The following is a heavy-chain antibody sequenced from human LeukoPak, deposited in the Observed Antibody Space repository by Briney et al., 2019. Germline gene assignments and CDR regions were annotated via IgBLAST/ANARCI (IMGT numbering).Heavy chain of an antibody. CDR1: GFTFSTYA. D-gene: IGHD3-22*01. Sequence: GGSLRLSCAASGFTFSTYAMSWVRQVPGKGLQWVSTFSGSGGSTYYADSVKGRFTISRDNSKNTLYLQMNSLRAEDTAVYYCAKDLGGPQWLSRRGDWFDPWGQGTLVTVSS. V-gene: IGHV3-23*01. J-gene: IGHJ5*02. CDR2: FSGSGGST. CDR3: AKDLGGPQWLSRRGDWFDP.